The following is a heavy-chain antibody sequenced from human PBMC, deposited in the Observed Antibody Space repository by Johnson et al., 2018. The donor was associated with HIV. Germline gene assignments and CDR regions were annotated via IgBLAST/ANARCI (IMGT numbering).Heavy chain of an antibody. CDR3: ARDRSTKMSGHDFEGYAFDI. V-gene: IGHV3-7*05. CDR1: GFTFSSYW. Sequence: VQLVESGGGVVQPGRSLRLSCAASGFTFSSYWMSWVRQAPGKGLEWVANIKQDGSEKYYVDSVKGRFTISRDNGKNSLYLQMNSLRAEDTAVYYCARDRSTKMSGHDFEGYAFDIWGQGTMVTVSS. D-gene: IGHD5-12*01. CDR2: IKQDGSEK. J-gene: IGHJ3*02.